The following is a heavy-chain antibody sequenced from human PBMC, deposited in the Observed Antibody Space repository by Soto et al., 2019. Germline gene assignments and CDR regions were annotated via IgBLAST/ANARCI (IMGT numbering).Heavy chain of an antibody. CDR3: ARRREYNNNWYMGFDY. D-gene: IGHD6-13*01. Sequence: EVQLLESGGGLVQPGGYLSLSCAASGFTFTTYAMSWVRQAPGKGLEWVSGISVIGSNTYYADSVKGRFTISRYNSKNTLYLQMNSLRAEDTAVYYCARRREYNNNWYMGFDYWGQGTLVTVSS. CDR2: ISVIGSNT. CDR1: GFTFTTYA. V-gene: IGHV3-23*01. J-gene: IGHJ4*02.